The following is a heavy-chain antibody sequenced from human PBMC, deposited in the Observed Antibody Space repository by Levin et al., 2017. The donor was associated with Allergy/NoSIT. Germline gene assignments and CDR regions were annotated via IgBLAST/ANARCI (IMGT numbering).Heavy chain of an antibody. J-gene: IGHJ4*02. Sequence: GESLKISCAASGFTFSSYWMSWVRQAPGKGLEWVANIKQDGSEKYYVDSVKGRFTISRDNAKNSLYLQMNSLRAEDTAVYYCARDSSGWYGGFDYWGQGTLVTVSS. CDR1: GFTFSSYW. V-gene: IGHV3-7*04. CDR3: ARDSSGWYGGFDY. CDR2: IKQDGSEK. D-gene: IGHD6-19*01.